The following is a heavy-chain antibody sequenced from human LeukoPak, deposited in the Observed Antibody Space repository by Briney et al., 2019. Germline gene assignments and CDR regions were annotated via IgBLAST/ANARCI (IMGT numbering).Heavy chain of an antibody. D-gene: IGHD5-18*01. Sequence: SETLSLTCTVSGGSISSHYWSWLRQPPGKGLEWIGYLYDYGRTKHNPSLNSRLPLSADTSKNQFSLRLSSVTAADTAVYFFATIKRGNIFWYFDFWGQGILVAVSS. CDR3: ATIKRGNIFWYFDF. V-gene: IGHV4-59*11. CDR2: LYDYGRT. CDR1: GGSISSHY. J-gene: IGHJ4*02.